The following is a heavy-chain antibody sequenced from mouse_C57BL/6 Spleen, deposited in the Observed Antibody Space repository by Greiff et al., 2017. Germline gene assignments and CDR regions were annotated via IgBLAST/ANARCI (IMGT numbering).Heavy chain of an antibody. Sequence: VHVKQSGTVLARPGASVKMSCKTSGYTFTSYWMHWVKQRPGQGLEWIGALYPGNSDTSYNQKFKGKAKLTAVTSASTAYMELSSLTNEDSAVYYCTRADGYYWYFDVWGTGTTVTVSS. J-gene: IGHJ1*03. D-gene: IGHD2-3*01. CDR3: TRADGYYWYFDV. CDR2: LYPGNSDT. V-gene: IGHV1-5*01. CDR1: GYTFTSYW.